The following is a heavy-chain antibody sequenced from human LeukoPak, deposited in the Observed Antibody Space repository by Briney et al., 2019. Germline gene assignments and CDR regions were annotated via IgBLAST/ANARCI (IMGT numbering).Heavy chain of an antibody. CDR1: GSTFSTYW. CDR3: ARDPAIVIYGSGSYCDY. D-gene: IGHD3-10*01. Sequence: GGSLRLSCVASGSTFSTYWMHSVRQAPGKGLVWVSRINSDGSTTYADSVKGRFTISRDNAKKTLFLQMNSLRAEDTAVYYCARDPAIVIYGSGSYCDYWGQGTLVTVSS. V-gene: IGHV3-74*01. J-gene: IGHJ4*02. CDR2: INSDGSTT.